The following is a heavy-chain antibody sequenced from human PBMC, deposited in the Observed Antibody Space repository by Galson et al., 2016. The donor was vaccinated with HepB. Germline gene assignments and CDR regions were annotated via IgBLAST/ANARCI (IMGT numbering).Heavy chain of an antibody. CDR2: ISNNSRYI. V-gene: IGHV3-21*01. CDR1: GFIFSNYR. D-gene: IGHD2-15*01. CDR3: ARVGPPGVVAVTTHVLVAFDI. Sequence: SLRLSCAGSGFIFSNYRMTWVRQAPGKGLEWVSAISNNSRYIHYADSVKGRFSISRDNAKNSLFLEMKRLRVDDTAVYYCARVGPPGVVAVTTHVLVAFDIWGQGTMVITSS. J-gene: IGHJ3*02.